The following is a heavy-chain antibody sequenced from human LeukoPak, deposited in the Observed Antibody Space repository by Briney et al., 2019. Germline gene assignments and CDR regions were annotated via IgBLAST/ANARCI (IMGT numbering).Heavy chain of an antibody. CDR1: GFTFSAYA. Sequence: GGSLRLSCAASGFTFSAYAMSWVRQAPGKGLEWVSTIIGSGSITSYADSVKGRFTISRDNSKNTLYLQMTSLRAEDTAVYYCARDPTLDYWGQGTLVTVSS. J-gene: IGHJ4*02. CDR2: IIGSGSIT. CDR3: ARDPTLDY. V-gene: IGHV3-23*01. D-gene: IGHD3-16*01.